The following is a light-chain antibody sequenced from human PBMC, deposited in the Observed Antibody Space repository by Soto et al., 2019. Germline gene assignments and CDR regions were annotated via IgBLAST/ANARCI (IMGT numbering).Light chain of an antibody. CDR3: SSYTSSSTLV. CDR2: DVS. J-gene: IGLJ1*01. V-gene: IGLV2-14*01. CDR1: SSDVGGYNY. Sequence: QSVLTQPDSVSGYPGQSIPISCTGTSSDVGGYNYVSWYQQHPGKAPKLMIYDVSNRPSGVSNRFSGSKSGNTASLTISGLQAEDEADYYCSSYTSSSTLVFGTGTKVTVL.